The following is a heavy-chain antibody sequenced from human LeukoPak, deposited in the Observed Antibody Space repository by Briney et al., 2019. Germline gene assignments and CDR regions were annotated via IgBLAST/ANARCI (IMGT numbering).Heavy chain of an antibody. J-gene: IGHJ4*02. CDR1: GFTFSSYA. CDR2: ISYDGSNK. CDR3: ARDLDIAVAGTLFDY. Sequence: GGSLRLPCAASGFTFSSYAMHWVRQAPGKGLEWVAVISYDGSNKYYADSVKGRFTISRDNSKNTLYLQMNSLRAEDTAVYYCARDLDIAVAGTLFDYWGQGTLVTVSS. V-gene: IGHV3-30*04. D-gene: IGHD6-19*01.